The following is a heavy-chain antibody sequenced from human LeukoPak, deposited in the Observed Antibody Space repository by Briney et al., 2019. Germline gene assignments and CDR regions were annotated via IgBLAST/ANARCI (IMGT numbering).Heavy chain of an antibody. Sequence: SETLSLTCTVSDDSISDYYRGWIRQPPGKGLEWIGYFHNSGTSTYNPSLKSRVTISVDTSKNQFSLKLSSVTAADTAVYYCARLIAAAGMDYFDYWGQGTLVTVSS. CDR3: ARLIAAAGMDYFDY. V-gene: IGHV4-59*01. D-gene: IGHD6-13*01. J-gene: IGHJ4*02. CDR2: FHNSGTS. CDR1: DDSISDYY.